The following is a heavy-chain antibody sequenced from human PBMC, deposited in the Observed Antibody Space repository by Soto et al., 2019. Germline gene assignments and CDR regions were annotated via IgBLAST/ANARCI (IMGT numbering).Heavy chain of an antibody. J-gene: IGHJ4*02. CDR3: AGEFGKNSVTGGVAGECYFDY. CDR1: GYTFTSYG. CDR2: ISAYNGNT. V-gene: IGHV1-18*01. D-gene: IGHD3-16*01. Sequence: ASVKVSCKASGYTFTSYGISWVRQAPGQGLEWMGWISAYNGNTNYAQKLQGRVTMTSDTSTSTAYMELRSLRSDDTGVYYCAGEFGKNSVTGGVAGECYFDYWGQGTLVTVSS.